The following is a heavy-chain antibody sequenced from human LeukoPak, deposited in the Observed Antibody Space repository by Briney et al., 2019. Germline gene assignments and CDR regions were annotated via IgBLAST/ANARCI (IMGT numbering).Heavy chain of an antibody. D-gene: IGHD3-22*01. J-gene: IGHJ3*02. CDR3: ASVYYYDSSGYYVGAFDI. Sequence: SETLSLTCTVSGGSISSYYWSWIRQPPGKGLEWIGYIYYSGSTNYNPSLKSRVTTSVDTSKNQFSLKLSSVTAADTAVYYCASVYYYDSSGYYVGAFDIRGQGTMVTVPS. CDR1: GGSISSYY. V-gene: IGHV4-59*01. CDR2: IYYSGST.